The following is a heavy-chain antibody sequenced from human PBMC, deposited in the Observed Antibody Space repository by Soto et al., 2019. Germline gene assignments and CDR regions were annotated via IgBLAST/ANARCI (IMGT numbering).Heavy chain of an antibody. CDR2: IYYSGST. Sequence: SETLSLTCTVSGGSISSYYWSWIRQPPGKGLEWIGYIYYSGSTNYNPSLKSRVTISVGTSKNQFSLKLSSVTAADTAVYYCARTPSYYGSGSYYPDYWGQGTLVTVSS. J-gene: IGHJ4*02. D-gene: IGHD3-10*01. CDR3: ARTPSYYGSGSYYPDY. CDR1: GGSISSYY. V-gene: IGHV4-59*01.